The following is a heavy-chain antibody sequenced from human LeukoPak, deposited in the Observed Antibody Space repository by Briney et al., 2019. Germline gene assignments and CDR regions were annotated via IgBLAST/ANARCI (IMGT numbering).Heavy chain of an antibody. V-gene: IGHV1-2*02. CDR1: GYTFTGYY. Sequence: ASVKVSCKASGYTFTGYYMHWVRQAPGQGLEWMGWINPNSGGTNYAQKFQGRVTITRDTSASTAYMELSSLRSEDTAVYYCARGEYDYVWGSYRYPLGYWGQGTLVTVSS. CDR3: ARGEYDYVWGSYRYPLGY. CDR2: INPNSGGT. J-gene: IGHJ4*02. D-gene: IGHD3-16*02.